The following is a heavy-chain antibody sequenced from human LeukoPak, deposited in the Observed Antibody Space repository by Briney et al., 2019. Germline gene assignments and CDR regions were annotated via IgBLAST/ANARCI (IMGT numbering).Heavy chain of an antibody. V-gene: IGHV4-59*01. CDR3: ARVWSILESRYYYGMDV. D-gene: IGHD3-3*01. CDR2: IHYSGSA. CDR1: GGSISSYY. Sequence: SETLSLTCTVSGGSISSYYWSWMRQPPGKGLEWIGYIHYSGSANYNPSLKSRVTISVDTSKNQFSLRLSSVTAADTAVYYCARVWSILESRYYYGMDVWGQGTTVTVSS. J-gene: IGHJ6*02.